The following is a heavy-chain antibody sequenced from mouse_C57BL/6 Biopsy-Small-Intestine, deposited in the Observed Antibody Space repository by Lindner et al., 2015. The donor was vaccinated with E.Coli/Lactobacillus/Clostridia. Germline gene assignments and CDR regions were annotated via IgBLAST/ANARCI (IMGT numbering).Heavy chain of an antibody. CDR2: INPKHGVT. V-gene: IGHV1-84*02. CDR3: VRAYAGYDFVGDY. J-gene: IGHJ3*01. Sequence: SVKVSCKASGYTFTDNFIHWVRQAPEQGLEWMGRINPKHGVTNYVEKWQGRVTMTRDTSISTAYMELSSLRSDDTAVYYCVRAYAGYDFVGDYWGQGTLVTVS. CDR1: GYTFTDNF. D-gene: IGHD2-2*01.